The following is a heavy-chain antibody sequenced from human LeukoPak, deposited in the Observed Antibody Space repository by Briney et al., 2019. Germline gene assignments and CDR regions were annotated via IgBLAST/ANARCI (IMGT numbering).Heavy chain of an antibody. CDR3: ARGYYHDSK. CDR1: GASLRSSNYY. Sequence: SETLSLTCSVSGASLRSSNYYWGWIRQPPGKGLEWIGSIYYSGNTYYNPSLKSRVTISIDKSKNQFSLKLTSVTAADTAVYYCARGYYHDSKWGQGILVTVSS. J-gene: IGHJ4*02. D-gene: IGHD3-22*01. CDR2: IYYSGNT. V-gene: IGHV4-39*07.